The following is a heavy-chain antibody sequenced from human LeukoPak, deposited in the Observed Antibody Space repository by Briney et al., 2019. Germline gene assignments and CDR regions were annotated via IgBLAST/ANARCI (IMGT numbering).Heavy chain of an antibody. CDR3: ARAERKYYYDSSGY. J-gene: IGHJ4*02. CDR2: MNPNSGNT. V-gene: IGHV1-8*02. D-gene: IGHD3-22*01. CDR1: GYTFTGYY. Sequence: ASVKVSCKASGYTFTGYYMHWVRQAPGQGLEWMGWMNPNSGNTGYAQKFQGRVTMTRNTSISTAYMELSSLRSEDTAVYYCARAERKYYYDSSGYWGQGTLVTVSS.